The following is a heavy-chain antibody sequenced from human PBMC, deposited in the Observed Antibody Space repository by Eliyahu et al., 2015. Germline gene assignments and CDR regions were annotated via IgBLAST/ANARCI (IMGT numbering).Heavy chain of an antibody. V-gene: IGHV3-30*18. CDR3: AKVRRERRTLTPDFDY. Sequence: QVQLVESGGGVVQPGTSLRLSCAVSGFTFXXYGMHWVRQAPGKGLEGVAVISYDGSKKYYGDSVKGRFTISRDNSKNTVFLEMDSLRTEDTAVYYCAKVRRERRTLTPDFDYWGQGTLVTVSS. CDR1: GFTFXXYG. D-gene: IGHD4-23*01. J-gene: IGHJ4*02. CDR2: ISYDGSKK.